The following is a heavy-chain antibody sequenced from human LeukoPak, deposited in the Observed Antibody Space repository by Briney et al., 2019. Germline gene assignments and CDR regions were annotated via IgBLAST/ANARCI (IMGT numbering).Heavy chain of an antibody. D-gene: IGHD2-15*01. CDR3: ARELYSVNDY. CDR1: GFTFNTYW. J-gene: IGHJ4*02. Sequence: GGSLRLSCVASGFTFNTYWMHWVRQAPGKGLVWVARINSDGRSTSYADSVKGRFTISRDNAKNTLYLQMNSLRAEDTAMYYCARELYSVNDYWGQGTLVTVSS. V-gene: IGHV3-74*01. CDR2: INSDGRST.